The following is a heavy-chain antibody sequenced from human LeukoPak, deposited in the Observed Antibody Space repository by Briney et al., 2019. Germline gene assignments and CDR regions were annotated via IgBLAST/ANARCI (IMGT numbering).Heavy chain of an antibody. CDR2: ISGSGGST. D-gene: IGHD3-22*01. J-gene: IGHJ4*02. CDR3: AKYYYDSSGPYSSGYFDY. V-gene: IGHV3-23*01. CDR1: GFTVSSNY. Sequence: PGGSLRLSCAASGFTVSSNYMSWVRQAPGKGLEWVSAISGSGGSTYYADSVKGRFTISRDNSKNTLYLQMNSLRAEDTAVYYCAKYYYDSSGPYSSGYFDYWGQGTLVTVSS.